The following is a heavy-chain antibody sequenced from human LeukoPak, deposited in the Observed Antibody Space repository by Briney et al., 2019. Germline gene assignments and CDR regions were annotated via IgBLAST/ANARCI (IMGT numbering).Heavy chain of an antibody. V-gene: IGHV3-53*01. CDR1: GFTVSSFY. CDR2: IYSDGST. Sequence: PGGSLRLSCVASGFTVSSFYMTWVRQAPGWGLEWVPVIYSDGSTYYADSVKGRFTISRDNSKNTLYLQMNSLRAEDTAMYYCARDIRHSSHDYYYGLDVWGQGATVTVSS. CDR3: ARDIRHSSHDYYYGLDV. D-gene: IGHD1-1*01. J-gene: IGHJ6*02.